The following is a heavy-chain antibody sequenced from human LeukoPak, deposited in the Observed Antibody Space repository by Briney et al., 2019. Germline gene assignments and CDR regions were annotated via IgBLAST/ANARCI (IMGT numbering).Heavy chain of an antibody. CDR3: ARHIVVVPAPPRGWFDP. J-gene: IGHJ5*02. CDR2: IYHSGST. V-gene: IGHV4-30-2*01. Sequence: LRLSCAASGFTFSSYSMNWIRQPPGKGLEWVGYIYHSGSTYYNPSLKSRVTISVDRSKNQFSLKLSSVTAADTAVYYCARHIVVVPAPPRGWFDPWGQGTLVTVSS. D-gene: IGHD2-2*01. CDR1: GFTFSSYS.